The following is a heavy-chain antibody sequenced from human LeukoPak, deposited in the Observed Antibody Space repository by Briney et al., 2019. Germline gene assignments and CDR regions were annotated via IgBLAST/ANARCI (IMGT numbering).Heavy chain of an antibody. Sequence: SETLSLTCAVSGGSISSSNWWSWVRQPPGKGLEWIGEIYHSGSTNYNPSLKSRVTISVDKSKNQFSLKLSSATAADTAVYYCASLDYGDYHFYFDYWGQGTLVTVSS. J-gene: IGHJ4*02. V-gene: IGHV4-4*02. D-gene: IGHD4-17*01. CDR1: GGSISSSNW. CDR2: IYHSGST. CDR3: ASLDYGDYHFYFDY.